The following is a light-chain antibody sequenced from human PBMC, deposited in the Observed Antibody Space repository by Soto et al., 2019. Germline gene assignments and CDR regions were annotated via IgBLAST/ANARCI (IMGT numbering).Light chain of an antibody. CDR1: QTIIRS. V-gene: IGKV1-39*01. J-gene: IGKJ3*01. CDR3: HKSYSTLFT. Sequence: DIQMTQSPSSLSASVGDRVTITCRASQTIIRSLTWYQQKPGRAPNRLIYAASSLQSGVPSRFSGSGSGTEFTLTTSSLQPEDFATDYCHKSYSTLFTFGPGTKVELK. CDR2: AAS.